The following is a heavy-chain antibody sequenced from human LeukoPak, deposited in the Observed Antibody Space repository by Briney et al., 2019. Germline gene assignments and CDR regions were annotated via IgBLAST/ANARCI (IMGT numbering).Heavy chain of an antibody. D-gene: IGHD5/OR15-5a*01. CDR1: GFTFSVYA. CDR2: LSGTNNNT. J-gene: IGHJ4*02. V-gene: IGHV3-23*01. CDR3: ARGSTSPDY. Sequence: GGSLRLSCAASGFTFSVYAMSWVRQAPGKGLKWVSSLSGTNNNTFYAVSVEGRFTISRDNSKNTLYLQMNSLRAEDTAVYYCARGSTSPDYWGQGTLVTVSS.